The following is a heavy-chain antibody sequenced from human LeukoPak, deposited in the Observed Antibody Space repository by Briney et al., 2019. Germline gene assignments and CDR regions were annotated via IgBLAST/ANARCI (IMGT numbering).Heavy chain of an antibody. V-gene: IGHV1-69*13. Sequence: SVKVSCKASGYTFTGYYMHWVRQAPGQGLEWMGGIIPIFGTANYAQKFQGRVTITADESTSTAYMELSSLRSEDTAVYYCARDLDCSSTSCYSYNWFDPWGQGTLVTVSS. CDR1: GYTFTGYY. J-gene: IGHJ5*02. CDR3: ARDLDCSSTSCYSYNWFDP. D-gene: IGHD2-2*02. CDR2: IIPIFGTA.